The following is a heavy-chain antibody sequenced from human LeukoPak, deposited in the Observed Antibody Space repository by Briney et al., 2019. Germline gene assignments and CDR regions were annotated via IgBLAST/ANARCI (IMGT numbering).Heavy chain of an antibody. CDR1: GFTFSSYA. CDR3: AKDGVSGWLYYVDY. CDR2: INDSGGST. Sequence: GGSLRLSCAASGFTFSSYAMSWVRQPPGKGLEWVSVINDSGGSTYYADSVKGRFTISRDNSKNTLYLQMNSLRAEDTAVYYCAKDGVSGWLYYVDYWGQGTLVTVSS. D-gene: IGHD6-19*01. V-gene: IGHV3-23*01. J-gene: IGHJ4*02.